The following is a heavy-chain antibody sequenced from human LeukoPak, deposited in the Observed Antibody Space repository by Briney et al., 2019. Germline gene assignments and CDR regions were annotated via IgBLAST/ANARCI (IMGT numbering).Heavy chain of an antibody. CDR3: ACTDIVVVPSGVQGFDP. V-gene: IGHV1-69*13. Sequence: ASVTVSCNASGSTFSSDAISWVRQAPGQGLEWMGRIIPIFGTANYAQKFQGRVTITADESTSTAYMELSSLRSEDTAVYYCACTDIVVVPSGVQGFDPWGQGTLVTVSS. CDR2: IIPIFGTA. CDR1: GSTFSSDA. D-gene: IGHD2-2*01. J-gene: IGHJ5*02.